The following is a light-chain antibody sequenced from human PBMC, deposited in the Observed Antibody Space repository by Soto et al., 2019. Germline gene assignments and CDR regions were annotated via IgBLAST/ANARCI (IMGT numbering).Light chain of an antibody. CDR3: QQRNSWPPTFT. J-gene: IGKJ5*01. Sequence: DIVLTQSPAPLSLSPGERATLSCRSSQSVGSFLAWYQQKPGQAPRLLIYDTSIRATGIPARFSGSGSGTDFTLTISSLEPEEFAVYYCQQRNSWPPTFTFGQGTRLEIK. V-gene: IGKV3-11*01. CDR2: DTS. CDR1: QSVGSF.